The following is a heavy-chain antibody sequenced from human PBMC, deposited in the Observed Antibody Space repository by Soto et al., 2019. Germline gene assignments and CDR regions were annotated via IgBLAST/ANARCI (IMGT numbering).Heavy chain of an antibody. CDR3: ARDVTMVRGVPAFDI. Sequence: PSETLSLTCAVSSGSISSSNWWSWVRQPPGKGLEWIGEIYHSGSTNYNPSLKSRVTISVDKSKNQFSLKLSSVTAADTAVYYCARDVTMVRGVPAFDIWGQGTMVTVSS. D-gene: IGHD3-10*01. CDR2: IYHSGST. J-gene: IGHJ3*02. CDR1: SGSISSSNW. V-gene: IGHV4-4*02.